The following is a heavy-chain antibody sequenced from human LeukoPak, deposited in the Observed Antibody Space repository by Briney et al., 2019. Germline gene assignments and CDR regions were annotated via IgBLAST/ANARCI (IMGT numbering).Heavy chain of an antibody. CDR3: AKAGIGVVGYFDY. D-gene: IGHD6-19*01. J-gene: IGHJ4*02. CDR2: IYGGGTT. V-gene: IGHV3-53*01. CDR1: GFTVSSNY. Sequence: GGSQRLSCAASGFTVSSNYMSWVRQAPGKGLEWVSVIYGGGTTYYADSVKGRFTISRDNSKNTLYLQMNSLRDEDTALYYCAKAGIGVVGYFDYWGQGTLVTVSS.